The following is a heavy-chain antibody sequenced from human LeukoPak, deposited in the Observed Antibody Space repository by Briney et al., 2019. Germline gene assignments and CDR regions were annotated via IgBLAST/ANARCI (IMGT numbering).Heavy chain of an antibody. D-gene: IGHD5-12*01. V-gene: IGHV1-2*02. CDR2: INPEKRDT. J-gene: IGHJ4*02. CDR1: RYTFTGYA. Sequence: ASVNVSCKASRYTFTGYAIHWVRQAPGQGLEWMGWINPEKRDTGYAHKFQGRVTMTSDTSISTAYMELSSLRSDDTAVYYCAKKVRGPSHPLDFWGQGTLVTVSS. CDR3: AKKVRGPSHPLDF.